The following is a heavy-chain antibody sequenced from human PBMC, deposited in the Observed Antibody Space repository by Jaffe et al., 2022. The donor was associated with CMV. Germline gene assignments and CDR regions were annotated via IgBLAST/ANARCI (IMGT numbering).Heavy chain of an antibody. V-gene: IGHV1-3*01. J-gene: IGHJ6*03. CDR1: GYTFTSYA. D-gene: IGHD2-15*01. CDR3: ARESPVHCSGGSCYSGSHYYYYYMDV. CDR2: INAGNGNT. Sequence: QVQLVQSGAEVKKPGASVKVSCKASGYTFTSYAMHWVRQAPGQRLEWMGWINAGNGNTKYSQKFQGRVTITRDTSASTAYMELSSLRSEDTAVYYCARESPVHCSGGSCYSGSHYYYYYMDVWGKGTTVTVSS.